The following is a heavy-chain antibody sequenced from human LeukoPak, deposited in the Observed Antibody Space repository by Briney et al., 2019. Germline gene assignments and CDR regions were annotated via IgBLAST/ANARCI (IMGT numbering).Heavy chain of an antibody. CDR2: INHSGST. V-gene: IGHV4-34*01. Sequence: PSETLSLTCAVYGGSFSGYYWSWIRQPPGKGLEWIGEINHSGSTNYNPSLKSRVTISVDTSKNQFSLKLSSVTAADTAVYYCARHAYSTTWNYWFDPWGQGTLVTVSS. CDR1: GGSFSGYY. D-gene: IGHD6-13*01. CDR3: ARHAYSTTWNYWFDP. J-gene: IGHJ5*02.